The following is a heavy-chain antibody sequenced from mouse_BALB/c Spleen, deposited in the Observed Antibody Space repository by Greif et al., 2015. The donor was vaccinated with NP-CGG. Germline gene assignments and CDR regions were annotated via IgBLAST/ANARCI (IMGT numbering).Heavy chain of an antibody. CDR1: GFTFSDYY. Sequence: DVHLVESGGGLVKPGGSLKLSCEASGFTFSDYYMYWVRQTPEKRLEWVATISDGGSYTYYPDSVKGRFTISRDNAKNNLYLQMSSLKSEDTAMYYCARVTTGDYYAMDYWGQGTSVTVSS. D-gene: IGHD1-1*01. CDR2: ISDGGSYT. J-gene: IGHJ4*01. CDR3: ARVTTGDYYAMDY. V-gene: IGHV5-4*02.